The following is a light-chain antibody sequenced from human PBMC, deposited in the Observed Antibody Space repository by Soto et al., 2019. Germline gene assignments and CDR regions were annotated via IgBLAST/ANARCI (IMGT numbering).Light chain of an antibody. CDR2: EGS. V-gene: IGLV2-23*01. CDR3: CSYAGSSTLV. CDR1: SSDVGSYIL. J-gene: IGLJ2*01. Sequence: QSVLTQPASVSGSPGQSITISGTGTSSDVGSYILVSWYQQHPGKAPKLTIYEGSKRPSGVSNRFSGSKSGNTASLTISGLQPEDEADYYCCSYAGSSTLVFGGGTKVTVL.